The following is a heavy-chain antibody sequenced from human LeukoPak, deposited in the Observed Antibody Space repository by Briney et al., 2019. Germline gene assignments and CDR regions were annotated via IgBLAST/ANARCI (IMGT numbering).Heavy chain of an antibody. CDR3: ARRASAGMAAFDM. Sequence: SETLSLTCTVSGGSISSSSYYWGWIRQPPGMGLEWIGSIYYSGSTYYNPSLKSRVTISVDTSKNQFSLKLSSVTAADTAIYYCARRASAGMAAFDMWGQGTMVTVSS. CDR2: IYYSGST. D-gene: IGHD5-18*01. CDR1: GGSISSSSYY. V-gene: IGHV4-39*01. J-gene: IGHJ3*02.